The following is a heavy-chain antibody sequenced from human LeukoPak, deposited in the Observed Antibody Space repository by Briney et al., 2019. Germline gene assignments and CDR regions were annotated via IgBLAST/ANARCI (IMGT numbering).Heavy chain of an antibody. J-gene: IGHJ4*02. D-gene: IGHD6-6*01. CDR3: AREEYSSSSVDY. V-gene: IGHV3-11*01. CDR1: GFTFSDYY. Sequence: PGGSLRLSCAASGFTFSDYYMSWIRQAPGKGLEWVSYISSSGSTIYYADSVKGRFTISRDNAKNSLYLQMNSLRAEGTAVYYCAREEYSSSSVDYWGQGTLVTVSS. CDR2: ISSSGSTI.